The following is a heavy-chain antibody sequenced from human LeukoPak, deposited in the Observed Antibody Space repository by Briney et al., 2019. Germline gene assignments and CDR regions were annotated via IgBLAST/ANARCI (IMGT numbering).Heavy chain of an antibody. Sequence: PSETLSLTCTVSGGSISSYYWSWIRQPPGKGLEWIGYIYYSGSTNYNPSLKSRVTISVDTSNNQFPLKLSSVTAADTAVYYCARHGRQQLVVWFDPWGQGTLVTVSS. CDR1: GGSISSYY. D-gene: IGHD6-13*01. CDR3: ARHGRQQLVVWFDP. V-gene: IGHV4-59*08. J-gene: IGHJ5*02. CDR2: IYYSGST.